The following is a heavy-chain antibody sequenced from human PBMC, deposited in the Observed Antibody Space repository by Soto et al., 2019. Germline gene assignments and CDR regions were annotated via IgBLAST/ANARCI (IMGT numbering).Heavy chain of an antibody. D-gene: IGHD6-13*01. CDR1: GFTFDDYA. Sequence: GGSLRLSCAASGFTFDDYAMYRVRQVPGKGLEWVSGISWNSGRIGYADSVKGRFTISRDNAKNSLYLQMNSLRAEDTAVYYCARVGSSWSFDYWGQGTLVTVSS. V-gene: IGHV3-9*01. CDR2: ISWNSGRI. CDR3: ARVGSSWSFDY. J-gene: IGHJ4*02.